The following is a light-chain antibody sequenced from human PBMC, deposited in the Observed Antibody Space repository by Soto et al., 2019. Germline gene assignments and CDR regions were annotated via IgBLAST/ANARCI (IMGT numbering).Light chain of an antibody. J-gene: IGLJ2*01. CDR1: SSDVGGYNY. CDR3: CSYAGSYTS. CDR2: DVS. V-gene: IGLV2-11*01. Sequence: QSALTQPRSVSGSPGQSVTISCTGTSSDVGGYNYVSWYQQHPGKAPKLMIYDVSKRPSGVPDRFSGSKSGNTASLTISGLQAEDEADYYCCSYAGSYTSFGGGTKLNVL.